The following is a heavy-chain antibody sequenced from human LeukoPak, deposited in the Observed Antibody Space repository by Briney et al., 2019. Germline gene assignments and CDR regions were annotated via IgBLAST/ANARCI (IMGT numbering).Heavy chain of an antibody. CDR3: ARVDYGDYWFDP. J-gene: IGHJ5*02. D-gene: IGHD4-17*01. Sequence: HPGGSLRLSCAASGFTFSSYSMNWVRQAPGKGLEWVSSISSSSSYIYYADSVKGRFTISRDNVKNSLYLQTNSLRAEDTAVYYCARVDYGDYWFDPWGQGTLVTVSS. V-gene: IGHV3-21*01. CDR1: GFTFSSYS. CDR2: ISSSSSYI.